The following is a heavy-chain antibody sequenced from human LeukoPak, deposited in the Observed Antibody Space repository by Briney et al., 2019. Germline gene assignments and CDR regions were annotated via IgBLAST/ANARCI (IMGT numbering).Heavy chain of an antibody. D-gene: IGHD3-16*02. CDR2: ISAYNGNT. V-gene: IGHV1-18*01. CDR3: ARDGTMITFGGVIVPSC. CDR1: GYTFTSYG. J-gene: IGHJ4*02. Sequence: GASVKVSCKASGYTFTSYGISWVRQAPGQGLEWMGWISAYNGNTNYAQKLQGRVTMTTDTSTSTAYMELRSLRSDDTAVYYCARDGTMITFGGVIVPSCWGQGTLVTVSS.